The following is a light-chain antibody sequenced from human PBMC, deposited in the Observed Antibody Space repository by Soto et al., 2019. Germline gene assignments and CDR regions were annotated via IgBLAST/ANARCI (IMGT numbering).Light chain of an antibody. CDR2: GAS. CDR1: QEIRSY. V-gene: IGKV1-9*01. J-gene: IGKJ5*01. CDR3: QQSYSTPPN. Sequence: DIPLTQSPSVVSASVADRVTRSCLASQEIRSYLAWYPQRPGQAPGLLIYGASTLRPGAASRFSGSGSGTEFTLTISSLQPEDFATYYCQQSYSTPPNFGQGTRLEI.